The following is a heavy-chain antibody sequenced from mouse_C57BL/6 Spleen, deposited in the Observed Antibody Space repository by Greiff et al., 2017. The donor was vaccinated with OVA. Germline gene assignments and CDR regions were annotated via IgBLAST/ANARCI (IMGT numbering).Heavy chain of an antibody. CDR2: IYPGNSDT. CDR1: GYTFTSYW. CDR3: TLLDGYDDFDY. J-gene: IGHJ2*01. Sequence: EVQRVESGTVLARPGASVKMSCKTSGYTFTSYWMHWVKQRPGQGLEWIGAIYPGNSDTSYNQKFKGKAKLTAVTSASTAYMELSSLTNEDSAVYYCTLLDGYDDFDYWGQGTTLTVSS. D-gene: IGHD2-2*01. V-gene: IGHV1-5*01.